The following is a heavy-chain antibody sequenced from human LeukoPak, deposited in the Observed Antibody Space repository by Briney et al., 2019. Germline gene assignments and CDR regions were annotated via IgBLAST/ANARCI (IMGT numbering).Heavy chain of an antibody. CDR3: ARILDSAWGELGY. CDR2: IRSDGSNK. D-gene: IGHD6-19*01. J-gene: IGHJ4*02. CDR1: GFSFSSYG. V-gene: IGHV3-30*02. Sequence: GGSLRLSCAGSGFSFSSYGMHWARQAPGKGLEWMAFIRSDGSNKYYADSVKGRFTISRDNSKNTLYLQMNSLRAGDTAVYYCARILDSAWGELGYWGQGTLVTVSS.